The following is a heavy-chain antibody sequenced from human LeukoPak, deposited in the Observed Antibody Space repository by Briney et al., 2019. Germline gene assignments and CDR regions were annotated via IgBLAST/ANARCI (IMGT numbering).Heavy chain of an antibody. CDR3: ARDPVSGGVDGYFDY. J-gene: IGHJ4*02. CDR2: INSDGSST. Sequence: PGGSLRLSCAAFGFTFSSYWMHWVRQAPGKGLVWVSRINSDGSSTSYADSVKGRFTISRDNAKNTLYLQMNSLRAEDTAVYYCARDPVSGGVDGYFDYWGQGTLVTVSS. D-gene: IGHD3-16*01. V-gene: IGHV3-74*01. CDR1: GFTFSSYW.